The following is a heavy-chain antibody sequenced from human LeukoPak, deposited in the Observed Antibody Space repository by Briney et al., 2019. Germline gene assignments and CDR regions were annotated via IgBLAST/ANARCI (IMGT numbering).Heavy chain of an antibody. CDR1: GYTFTGHY. Sequence: ASVKVSCKASGYTFTGHYMHWVRQAPGQGLEWMGWINPNTGGTKYAQKFQGRVTMTRDTSISTAYMELSSLRSDDTAVYYCARGLYCTGGSCSTFWGQGSLVTVSS. V-gene: IGHV1-2*02. CDR3: ARGLYCTGGSCSTF. J-gene: IGHJ4*02. D-gene: IGHD2-15*01. CDR2: INPNTGGT.